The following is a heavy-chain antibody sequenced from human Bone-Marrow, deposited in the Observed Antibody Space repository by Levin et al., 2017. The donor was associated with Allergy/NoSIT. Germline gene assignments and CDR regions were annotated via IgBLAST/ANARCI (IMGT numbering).Heavy chain of an antibody. CDR2: IKYDGGEN. V-gene: IGHV3-7*01. Sequence: GESLKISCAASVFTFDAYWMTWVRQAPGKGLEWVAKIKYDGGENKYVDSVKGRFTIARDSAKNLLFLQMNSLRAEDSAVYYCARIYDSTGYYSGVGAFDIWGQGTTVTVSS. CDR1: VFTFDAYW. CDR3: ARIYDSTGYYSGVGAFDI. D-gene: IGHD3-22*01. J-gene: IGHJ3*02.